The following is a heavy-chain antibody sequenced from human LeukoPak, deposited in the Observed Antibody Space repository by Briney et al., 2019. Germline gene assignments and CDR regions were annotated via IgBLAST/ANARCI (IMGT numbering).Heavy chain of an antibody. Sequence: ASVKVSCTASGYTFTSYGISWVRQAPGQGLEWMGWISAYNGNTNYAQKLQGRVTMTTDTSTSTAYMELRSLRSDDTAVYYCARDLYGDYGARDAFDIWGQGTMVTVSS. CDR2: ISAYNGNT. CDR1: GYTFTSYG. J-gene: IGHJ3*02. D-gene: IGHD4-17*01. CDR3: ARDLYGDYGARDAFDI. V-gene: IGHV1-18*01.